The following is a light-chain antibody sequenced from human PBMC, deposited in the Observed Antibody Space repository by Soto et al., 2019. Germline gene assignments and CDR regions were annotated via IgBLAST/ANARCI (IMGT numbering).Light chain of an antibody. J-gene: IGLJ1*01. CDR3: SSYAGSDNPYV. Sequence: SVLMQPPSASECPGQSVTISCTGTSGDIGGYDYVSWYQQHPGKAPKLMIYEVTKRPLGVPDRFSGSKSGNTASLTVSGLQAEDEADYYCSSYAGSDNPYVFGTGTKVTVL. CDR2: EVT. CDR1: SGDIGGYDY. V-gene: IGLV2-8*01.